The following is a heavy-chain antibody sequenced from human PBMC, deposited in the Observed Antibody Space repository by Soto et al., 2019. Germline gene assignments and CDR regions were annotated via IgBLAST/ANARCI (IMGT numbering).Heavy chain of an antibody. CDR2: IYYSGST. J-gene: IGHJ5*02. Sequence: QLQLQESGPGLVKPSETLSLTCTVSGGSVSSSGYYWGWIRQPPGKGLEWIGTIYYSGSTYYNPSLKSRVTISVDTSKNQFSPKLSSVTAADTAVYYCATSNWFDPWGQGTLVTVSS. V-gene: IGHV4-39*01. CDR3: ATSNWFDP. CDR1: GGSVSSSGYY.